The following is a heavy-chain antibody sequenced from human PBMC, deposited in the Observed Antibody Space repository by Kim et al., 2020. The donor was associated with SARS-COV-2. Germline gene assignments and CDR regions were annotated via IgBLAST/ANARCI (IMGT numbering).Heavy chain of an antibody. D-gene: IGHD2-2*01. J-gene: IGHJ6*02. CDR1: GFTFSSYG. Sequence: GGSLRLSCAASGFTFSSYGMHWVRQAPGKGLEWVAVISYDGSNKYYADSVKGRFTISRDNSKNTLYLQMNSLRAEDTAVYYCAKDRSIVVVPAALMDVWAQGTTVTVSS. CDR2: ISYDGSNK. V-gene: IGHV3-30*18. CDR3: AKDRSIVVVPAALMDV.